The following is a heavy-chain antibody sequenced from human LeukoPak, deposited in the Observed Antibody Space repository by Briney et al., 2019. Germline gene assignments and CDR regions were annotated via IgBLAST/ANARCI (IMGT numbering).Heavy chain of an antibody. D-gene: IGHD6-19*01. J-gene: IGHJ4*02. CDR3: ARDPLQWLVQYYFDY. CDR1: GYTFTSYD. CDR2: INPNSGGT. V-gene: IGHV1-2*02. Sequence: GASVKVSCKASGYTFTSYDINWVRQATGQGLEWMGWINPNSGGTNYAQKFQGRVTMTRDTSISTAYMELSRLRSDDTAVYYCARDPLQWLVQYYFDYWGQGTLVTVSS.